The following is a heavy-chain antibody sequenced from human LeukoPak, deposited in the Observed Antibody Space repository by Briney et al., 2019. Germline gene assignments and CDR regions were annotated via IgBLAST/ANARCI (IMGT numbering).Heavy chain of an antibody. Sequence: SETLSLTCTVSGGSISSSSYYWGWIRQPPGEGLEWIGRIYYSGSTYYNPSLKSRVTISVDTAKNQFSLKLSSVTAADTAVYYCAGVSPLYYYMDVWGKGTTVTVSS. V-gene: IGHV4-39*07. CDR2: IYYSGST. CDR3: AGVSPLYYYMDV. D-gene: IGHD6-13*01. J-gene: IGHJ6*03. CDR1: GGSISSSSYY.